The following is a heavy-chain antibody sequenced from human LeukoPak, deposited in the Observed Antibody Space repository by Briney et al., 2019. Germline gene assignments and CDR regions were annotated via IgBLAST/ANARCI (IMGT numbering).Heavy chain of an antibody. CDR1: GFIFSSYS. V-gene: IGHV3-21*01. D-gene: IGHD2-15*01. CDR3: AAEIYCIGGSCFSFDY. CDR2: ISSDSQYI. J-gene: IGHJ4*02. Sequence: GGSLRLSCAASGFIFSSYSMNWVRQAPGKGLEWVSSISSDSQYIYYADSVKGRFTISRDNAKDSLYLQMNSLRADDTAIYYCAAEIYCIGGSCFSFDYWGQGALVTVSS.